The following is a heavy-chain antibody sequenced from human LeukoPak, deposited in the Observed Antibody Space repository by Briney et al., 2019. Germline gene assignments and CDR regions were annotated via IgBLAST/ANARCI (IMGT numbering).Heavy chain of an antibody. J-gene: IGHJ6*02. D-gene: IGHD3-16*01. CDR2: IKKDGSEK. CDR1: GFTFSNYW. V-gene: IGHV3-7*03. Sequence: PGGSLRLSCAASGFTFSNYWMTWVRQAPGKGLEWVANIKKDGSEKNYVDSVKGRFTISRDNTRNLLFLQMNSLRAEDTAVYYCARDMDKLGDYYGMDVWGQGTTVVVSS. CDR3: ARDMDKLGDYYGMDV.